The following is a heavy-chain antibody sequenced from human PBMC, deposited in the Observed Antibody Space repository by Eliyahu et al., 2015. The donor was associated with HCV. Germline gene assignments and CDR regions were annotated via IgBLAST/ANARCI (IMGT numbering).Heavy chain of an antibody. CDR2: IYYSGST. Sequence: QVQLQESGPGLVKPSETLSLTCTVXGGSISSYYWSWIRQPPGKGLEWIGYIYYSGSTNYNPSLKSRVTISVDTSKNQFSLKLSSVTAADTAVYYCARVSGSYFVGYHFDYWGQGTLVTVSS. CDR1: GGSISSYY. CDR3: ARVSGSYFVGYHFDY. D-gene: IGHD1-26*01. V-gene: IGHV4-59*01. J-gene: IGHJ4*02.